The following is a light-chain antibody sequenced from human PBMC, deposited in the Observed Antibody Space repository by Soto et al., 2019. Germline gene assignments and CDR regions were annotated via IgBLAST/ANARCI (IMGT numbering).Light chain of an antibody. V-gene: IGKV3-15*01. Sequence: MTQSPGTLSLSPGERATLSCRASQSVSNNYLAWYQQKPGQAPRLPIYGASTRATGIPARFSGSGSGTEFTLTISRLQSEDFAVYHCQQYNSWPLTFGQGTKVDIK. J-gene: IGKJ1*01. CDR2: GAS. CDR3: QQYNSWPLT. CDR1: QSVSNN.